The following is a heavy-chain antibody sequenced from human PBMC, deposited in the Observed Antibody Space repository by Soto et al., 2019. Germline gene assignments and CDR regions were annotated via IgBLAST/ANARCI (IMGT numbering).Heavy chain of an antibody. D-gene: IGHD6-6*01. J-gene: IGHJ5*02. CDR2: IYHSGST. Sequence: SETLSLTCAVSGYSISSGYYWGWIRQPPGKGLEWIGSIYHSGSTYYNPSLKSRVTISVDTSKNQFSLKLSSVTAADTAVYYCARTIAAHPLRWFDPWGQGTLVTVSS. V-gene: IGHV4-38-2*01. CDR3: ARTIAAHPLRWFDP. CDR1: GYSISSGYY.